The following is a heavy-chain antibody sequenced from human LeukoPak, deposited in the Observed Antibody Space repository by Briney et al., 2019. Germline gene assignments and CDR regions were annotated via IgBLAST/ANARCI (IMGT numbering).Heavy chain of an antibody. CDR3: AXXXXXXLYSNYQFDY. CDR2: IYTSGST. J-gene: IGHJ4*02. Sequence: SETLSLTCTVSGGSISSYYWSWIRQPAGKGLEWIGRIYTSGSTNYNPSLKSRVTMSVDTSKNQFSLKLSSVTAADTAVYYCAXXXXXXLYSNYQFDYWGQGTLVTVSS. CDR1: GGSISSYY. D-gene: IGHD4-11*01. V-gene: IGHV4-4*07.